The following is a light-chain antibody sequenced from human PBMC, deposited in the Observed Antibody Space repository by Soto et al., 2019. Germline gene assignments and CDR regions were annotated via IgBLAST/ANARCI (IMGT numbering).Light chain of an antibody. CDR1: QSVSTY. CDR2: GAS. Sequence: DIQMTQSPSSLSASVGDRVTITCRASQSVSTYLSWYQQKPGKAPKLLIYGASSLHSGVPSGFSGSGSGTDFTLTITSLQPEDFATYYCQQTYSTPPTFGQGTKLEIK. J-gene: IGKJ2*01. V-gene: IGKV1-39*01. CDR3: QQTYSTPPT.